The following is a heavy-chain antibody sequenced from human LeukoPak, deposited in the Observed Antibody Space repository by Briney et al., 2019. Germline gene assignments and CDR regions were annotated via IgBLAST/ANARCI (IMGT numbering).Heavy chain of an antibody. CDR2: ISSSSSTI. CDR3: ARDGSGSDYDYYYMDV. D-gene: IGHD1-26*01. J-gene: IGHJ6*03. V-gene: IGHV3-48*01. Sequence: GGSLRLSCAASGFTFSSYSMNWVRQAPGKGLEWVSYISSSSSTIYHADSVKGRFTISRDNAKNSLYLQMNSLRAEDTAVYYCARDGSGSDYDYYYMDVWGKGTTVTVSS. CDR1: GFTFSSYS.